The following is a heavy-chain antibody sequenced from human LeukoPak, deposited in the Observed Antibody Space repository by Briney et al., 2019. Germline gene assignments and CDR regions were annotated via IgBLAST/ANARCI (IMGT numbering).Heavy chain of an antibody. J-gene: IGHJ4*02. CDR1: GYTFTSYG. CDR3: ARGPPGSTLDY. D-gene: IGHD2-2*01. V-gene: IGHV1-18*01. Sequence: ASVKVSCNASGYTFTSYGISWVRQAPGQGLEWMGWISAYNGNTNSAQKLQGRVTITRNTSISTAYMELSSLRSEDTAVYYCARGPPGSTLDYWGQGTLVTVSS. CDR2: ISAYNGNT.